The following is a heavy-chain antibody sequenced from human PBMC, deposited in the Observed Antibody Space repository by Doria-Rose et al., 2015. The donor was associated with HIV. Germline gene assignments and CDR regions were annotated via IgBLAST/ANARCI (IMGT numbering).Heavy chain of an antibody. CDR3: ARKGMGHYFDF. J-gene: IGHJ4*02. D-gene: IGHD2-8*01. Sequence: VQLVQSGGGLVKPGGSLRLSCAASGFSFSRYSMNWIRQAPGKGLEWVASITSGSTSIVDEDSLRPRFSISRDNAKNSLYLQMDSLSAEDTAVYYCARKGMGHYFDFWGQGTPVTVSS. CDR2: ITSGSTSI. CDR1: GFSFSRYS. V-gene: IGHV3-21*01.